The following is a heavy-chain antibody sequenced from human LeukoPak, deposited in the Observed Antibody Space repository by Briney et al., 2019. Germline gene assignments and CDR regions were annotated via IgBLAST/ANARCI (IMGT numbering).Heavy chain of an antibody. Sequence: GGSLKVACKASGYTFTGPYIHGLRQAPGQGPEWMGWINPHTRCARYPQKFQGGVTMNRDTPITPAYIHVSKLTSDDTPIHLFARVEYCTVGVCHSYDLWGQGTLVTVSS. CDR1: GYTFTGPY. CDR2: INPHTRCA. J-gene: IGHJ4*02. D-gene: IGHD2-8*02. CDR3: ARVEYCTVGVCHSYDL. V-gene: IGHV1-2*02.